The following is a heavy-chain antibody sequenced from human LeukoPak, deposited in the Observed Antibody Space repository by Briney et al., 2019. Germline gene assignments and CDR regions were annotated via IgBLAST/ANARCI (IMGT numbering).Heavy chain of an antibody. D-gene: IGHD6-6*01. CDR2: IHTSGST. CDR1: GGSIRTYY. J-gene: IGHJ4*02. V-gene: IGHV4-4*07. CDR3: AREGSMTARPFVSIDY. Sequence: NSSETLSLTCTVSGGSIRTYYWSWIRQPAGKALEWIGRIHTSGSTVYNPSLESRVSMSVDTSKNQFSLKLRSVTAADTAVYYCAREGSMTARPFVSIDYWGQGTLVTVSS.